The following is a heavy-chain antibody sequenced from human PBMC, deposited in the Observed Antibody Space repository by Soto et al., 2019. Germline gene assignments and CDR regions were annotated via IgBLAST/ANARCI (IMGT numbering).Heavy chain of an antibody. V-gene: IGHV3-30*18. CDR3: AKAGGDYGEIFDI. CDR2: ISYDGSNK. CDR1: GFTFSSYG. J-gene: IGHJ3*02. D-gene: IGHD4-17*01. Sequence: QVQLVESGGGVVQPGRSLKLSCAASGFTFSSYGMHWVRQAPGKGLEWVAVISYDGSNKYYADSVKGRFTISRDNSKNTLYLQMNSLRAEDTAVYYYAKAGGDYGEIFDIWGQGTMVTVSS.